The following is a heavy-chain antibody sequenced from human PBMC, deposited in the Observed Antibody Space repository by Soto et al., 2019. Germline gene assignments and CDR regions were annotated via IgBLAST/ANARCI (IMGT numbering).Heavy chain of an antibody. CDR3: AKDRTVAARNFDY. Sequence: GGSLRLSFAASGFAFSNYAMHWVRQAPGKGLEWVSPISTSIDATYYADSVKGRFTISRDDSKNTLYLQMNSLRAEDSAVYYCAKDRTVAARNFDYWGQGTQVTVTS. CDR2: ISTSIDAT. CDR1: GFAFSNYA. D-gene: IGHD6-25*01. V-gene: IGHV3-23*01. J-gene: IGHJ4*02.